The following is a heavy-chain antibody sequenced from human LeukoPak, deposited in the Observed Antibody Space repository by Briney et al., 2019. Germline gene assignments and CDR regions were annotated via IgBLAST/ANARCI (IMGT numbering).Heavy chain of an antibody. D-gene: IGHD3-16*02. J-gene: IGHJ4*02. V-gene: IGHV3-30*04. CDR3: ARDLTSFFDY. Sequence: GGSLRLSCAASRFTFSNYAMHWVRQAPGKGLAWVAVISYDGSDKYYADSVKGRFTISRDNSKNTVYLQMNSLRAEDTAVYYCARDLTSFFDYWGQGTLVTVSS. CDR1: RFTFSNYA. CDR2: ISYDGSDK.